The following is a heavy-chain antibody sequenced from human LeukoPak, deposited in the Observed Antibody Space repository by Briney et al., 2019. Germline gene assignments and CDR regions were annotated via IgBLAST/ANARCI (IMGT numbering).Heavy chain of an antibody. D-gene: IGHD3-10*01. V-gene: IGHV5-51*01. CDR1: GYNFGTRW. CDR2: IYPDDSDA. J-gene: IGHJ6*02. CDR3: ARGAYGSGSYYNYYGMDV. Sequence: GESLKISCKGSGYNFGTRWVAWVRQMPGKGLEWMGIIYPDDSDARYSPSFQGQVTISADKSISTAYLQWSSLKASDTAIYFCARGAYGSGSYYNYYGMDVWGQGTTVTVSS.